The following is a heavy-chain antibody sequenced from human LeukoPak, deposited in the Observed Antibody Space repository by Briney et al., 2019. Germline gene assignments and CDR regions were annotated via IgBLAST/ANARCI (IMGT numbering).Heavy chain of an antibody. D-gene: IGHD3-22*01. V-gene: IGHV3-30*04. CDR3: ARDDTHSDTSGSFYDAFDI. CDR1: GFTFSSYV. J-gene: IGHJ3*02. Sequence: PGGSLRLSCAASGFTFSSYVMHWVRQAPGKGLEWVAIISYDGSNEYYADFVKGRFTISRDNSKNTLYLQMNSPRAADTAVYYCARDDTHSDTSGSFYDAFDIWGQGTMVTVSS. CDR2: ISYDGSNE.